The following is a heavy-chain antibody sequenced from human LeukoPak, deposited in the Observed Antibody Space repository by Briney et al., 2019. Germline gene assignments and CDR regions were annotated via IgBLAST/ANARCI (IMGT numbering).Heavy chain of an antibody. CDR3: AKDVPGGWWYFDL. J-gene: IGHJ2*01. CDR2: ISGSGGTT. Sequence: QPGGSLRLSCAASRFTFSSYFMSWVRQAPGKGLEWVSVISGSGGTTYYAVSVKGRFTISRDNSKNTLYLQMNSLRAEDTAVYYCAKDVPGGWWYFDLWGRGTLVTVSS. CDR1: RFTFSSYF. D-gene: IGHD6-19*01. V-gene: IGHV3-23*01.